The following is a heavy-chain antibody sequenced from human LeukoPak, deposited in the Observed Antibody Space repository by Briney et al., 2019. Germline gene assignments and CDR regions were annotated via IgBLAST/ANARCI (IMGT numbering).Heavy chain of an antibody. CDR3: AKDRGRYYDSNGYYRGYYFDS. CDR1: GFTFSSYA. D-gene: IGHD3-22*01. Sequence: GGSLRLSCAASGFTFSSYAVNWVRQAPGKGLEWVSAITGSGGATYYADSVKGRFTISRDNSKNTLYLQMSSLRAEDTAVYYCAKDRGRYYDSNGYYRGYYFDSWGQGILVTVST. CDR2: ITGSGGAT. J-gene: IGHJ4*02. V-gene: IGHV3-23*01.